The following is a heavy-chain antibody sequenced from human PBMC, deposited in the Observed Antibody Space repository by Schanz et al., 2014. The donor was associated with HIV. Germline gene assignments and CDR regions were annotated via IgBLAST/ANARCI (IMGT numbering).Heavy chain of an antibody. J-gene: IGHJ2*01. Sequence: VQLLESGGGLVQPGGSLRLSCAASGFTFSDHWLHWVRQAPGKGLEWVSSITSSSSYIYYADSLKGRFTVSRDNAKNSLYLEINSLRVEDTAIYYCARDESAQWFFDLWGRGTLLTVSS. CDR3: ARDESAQWFFDL. V-gene: IGHV3-21*02. CDR2: ITSSSSYI. D-gene: IGHD2-8*01. CDR1: GFTFSDHW.